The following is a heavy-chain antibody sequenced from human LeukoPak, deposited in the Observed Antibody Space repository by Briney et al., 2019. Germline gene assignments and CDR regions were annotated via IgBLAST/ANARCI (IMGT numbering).Heavy chain of an antibody. J-gene: IGHJ4*02. CDR1: GFTFSSYW. CDR2: IKTDGSST. CDR3: ARAPGKTEYYYDSRPEHLDY. Sequence: GGSLRLSCAASGFTFSSYWMHWVRQVPGKGLMWVSRIKTDGSSTSYADSVKGRFTISRDNAKNSLYLQMNSLRAEDTAVYYCARAPGKTEYYYDSRPEHLDYWGQGTLVTVSS. D-gene: IGHD3-22*01. V-gene: IGHV3-74*01.